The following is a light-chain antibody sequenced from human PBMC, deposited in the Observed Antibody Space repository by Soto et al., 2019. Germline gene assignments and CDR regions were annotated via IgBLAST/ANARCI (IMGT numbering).Light chain of an antibody. CDR2: AAS. V-gene: IGKV3-20*01. CDR3: KKYSTQPRMYT. Sequence: EIVLTQSPGTLSLSPGERATLSCRTSQSVSSDFLAWYQQKPGQAPRLLIYAASNRTTGIPYRFTGSRSGTDFILTISRLEPEDFAEYYCKKYSTQPRMYTFGLGTKLESK. J-gene: IGKJ2*01. CDR1: QSVSSDF.